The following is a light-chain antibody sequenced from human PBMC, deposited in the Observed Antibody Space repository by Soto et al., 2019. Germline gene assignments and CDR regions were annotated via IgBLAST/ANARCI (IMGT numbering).Light chain of an antibody. CDR1: SSDVGSYKF. V-gene: IGLV2-23*01. CDR3: CSYAGRSTYV. CDR2: EGS. Sequence: QSTLTQPASVSGSPGQSITISCTGASSDVGSYKFVSWYQQHPGKAPKLMIYEGSKRPSGVSDRFSGSKSGNVASLTIFGLQDEDEADYYCCSYAGRSTYVFGTGTKVTVL. J-gene: IGLJ1*01.